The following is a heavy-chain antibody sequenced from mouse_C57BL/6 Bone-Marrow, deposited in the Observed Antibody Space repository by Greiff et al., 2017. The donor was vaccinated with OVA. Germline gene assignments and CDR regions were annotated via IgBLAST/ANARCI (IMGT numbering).Heavy chain of an antibody. D-gene: IGHD4-1*01. Sequence: QVQLKQPGAELVKPGASVKLSCKASGYTFTSYWMQWVKQRPGQGLEWIGEIDPSDSYTNYNQKFKGKATLTVDTSSSTAYMQLSSLTSEDSAVYYCARMGYWGQETLVTVSA. V-gene: IGHV1-50*01. CDR1: GYTFTSYW. CDR2: IDPSDSYT. J-gene: IGHJ3*01. CDR3: ARMGY.